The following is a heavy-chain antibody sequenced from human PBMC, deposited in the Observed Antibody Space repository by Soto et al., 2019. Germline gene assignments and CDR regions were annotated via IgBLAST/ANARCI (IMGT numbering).Heavy chain of an antibody. CDR3: AGGRDYEY. D-gene: IGHD4-17*01. CDR1: GGSITTSVL. J-gene: IGHJ4*02. CDR2: IAHDVHT. V-gene: IGHV4-4*02. Sequence: VQLTESGPGLVRPSGTLSLTCVVSGGSITTSVLWTWVRQFPGRGLEWIGEIAHDVHTNYNPSLSGRVTMSVDLSNRLFSLNVASVNAADTAVYFCAGGRDYEYWGQGTLVTVSS.